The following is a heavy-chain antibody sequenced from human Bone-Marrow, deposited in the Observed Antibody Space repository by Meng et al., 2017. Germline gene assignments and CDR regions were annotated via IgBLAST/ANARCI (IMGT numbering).Heavy chain of an antibody. CDR2: ISYDGSNK. CDR3: ASPSSSGWSYRLDY. Sequence: GGSLRLSCAASGFTFSTHAMHWVRQAPGKGLEWVAVISYDGSNKYYADSVKGRFTISRDNSKNTLYLQMNSLRAEDTAVYYCASPSSSGWSYRLDYWGQGTLVTVSS. J-gene: IGHJ4*02. CDR1: GFTFSTHA. D-gene: IGHD6-19*01. V-gene: IGHV3-30*01.